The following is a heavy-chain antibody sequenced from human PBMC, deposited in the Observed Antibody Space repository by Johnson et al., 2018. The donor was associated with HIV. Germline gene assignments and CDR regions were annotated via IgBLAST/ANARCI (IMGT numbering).Heavy chain of an antibody. D-gene: IGHD2-8*01. CDR3: ARDPTYCTNGVCISEAFDI. Sequence: EVQLVESGGGVVRPGGSLRLSCAASEFIFSAYAMTWVRRAPGKGLEWVSGINWNGGSTGYADSVKGRFTISRDNAKESLYLQMNSLRAEDTALYYCARDPTYCTNGVCISEAFDIWGQGTMVTVSS. V-gene: IGHV3-20*04. J-gene: IGHJ3*02. CDR2: INWNGGST. CDR1: EFIFSAYA.